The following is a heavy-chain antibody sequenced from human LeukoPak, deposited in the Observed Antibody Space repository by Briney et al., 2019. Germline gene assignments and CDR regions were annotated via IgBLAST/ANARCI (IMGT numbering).Heavy chain of an antibody. V-gene: IGHV4-39*01. CDR2: IYYSGST. D-gene: IGHD6-19*01. CDR3: ARHSSRIAVATYYFDY. Sequence: SETLSLTCTVSGGSISSSSYYWGWIRQPPEKGLEWIGSIYYSGSTYYNPSLKSRVTISVDTSKNQFSLKLSSVTAADTAVYYCARHSSRIAVATYYFDYWGQGTLVTVSS. CDR1: GGSISSSSYY. J-gene: IGHJ4*02.